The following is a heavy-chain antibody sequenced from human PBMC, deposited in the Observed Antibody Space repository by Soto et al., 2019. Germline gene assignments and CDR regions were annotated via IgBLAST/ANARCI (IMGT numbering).Heavy chain of an antibody. CDR2: IYYSGST. D-gene: IGHD3-22*01. J-gene: IGHJ4*02. CDR3: ARELQYYYDSSGYYTPSGDYFDY. Sequence: PSETLSLTCTVSGGSISSGDYYWSWIRQPPGKGLEWIGYIYYSGSTYYNPSLKSRVTISVDTSKNQFSLKLSSVTAADTAVYYCARELQYYYDSSGYYTPSGDYFDYWGQGTLVPVSS. V-gene: IGHV4-30-4*01. CDR1: GGSISSGDYY.